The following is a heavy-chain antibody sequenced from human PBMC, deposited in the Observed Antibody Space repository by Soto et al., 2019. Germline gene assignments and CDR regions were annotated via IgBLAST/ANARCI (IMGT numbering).Heavy chain of an antibody. CDR3: ARGDGDYGRRLDP. V-gene: IGHV3-66*01. CDR1: GSTVSTNY. J-gene: IGHJ5*02. D-gene: IGHD4-17*01. CDR2: IYDGGST. Sequence: EVQLVESGGGLVQPGGSLRISCVASGSTVSTNYVSWVRQAPGKGLEWVSIIYDGGSTYYADSVKGRFTISRDNSKNTVYLQMNSLRGVDTAVYYCARGDGDYGRRLDPWGQGTLVTVSS.